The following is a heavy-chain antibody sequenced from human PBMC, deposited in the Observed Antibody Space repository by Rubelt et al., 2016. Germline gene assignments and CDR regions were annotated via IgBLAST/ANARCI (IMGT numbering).Heavy chain of an antibody. J-gene: IGHJ2*01. CDR1: GFSLNTNGMC. D-gene: IGHD4-23*01. CDR3: ARMIPPDSSWGGNSYWYCDL. CDR2: IDWDDDK. Sequence: QVTLRESGPALVKPTETLTLTCTFSGFSLNTNGMCVSWIRQSPGKALEWLARIDWDDDKTYSTSLKTRLTISKDTSKNQVVLTMTNMDPVDTATDYCARMIPPDSSWGGNSYWYCDLWGRGTLVTVSS. V-gene: IGHV2-70*15.